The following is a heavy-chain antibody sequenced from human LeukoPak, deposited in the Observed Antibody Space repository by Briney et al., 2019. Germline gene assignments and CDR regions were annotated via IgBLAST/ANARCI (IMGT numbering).Heavy chain of an antibody. CDR3: AKDFPAYCGGDCYSPKPLDY. V-gene: IGHV3-30*18. CDR1: GFTFSSYG. CDR2: ISYDGSNK. Sequence: PGRSLRLSCAASGFTFSSYGMHWVRQAPGKGLEWVAVISYDGSNKYYADSVKGRFTISRDNSKNTLYLQMNSLRAEDTAVYYCAKDFPAYCGGDCYSPKPLDYWGQGTLVTVPS. J-gene: IGHJ4*02. D-gene: IGHD2-21*02.